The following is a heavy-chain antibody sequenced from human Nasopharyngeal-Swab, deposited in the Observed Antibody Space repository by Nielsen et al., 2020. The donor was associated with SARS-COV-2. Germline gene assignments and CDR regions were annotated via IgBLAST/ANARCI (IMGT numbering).Heavy chain of an antibody. Sequence: GGSLRLSGEASGFAVTTNHITWVRQAPGRGLEWISVIYSGGITYYADSVKGRFTISRDNFGNTISLQMNSLRGEDTAVYYCARGYRFGDYWGQGSLVTVSS. J-gene: IGHJ4*02. V-gene: IGHV3-66*01. CDR1: GFAVTTNH. CDR3: ARGYRFGDY. CDR2: IYSGGIT. D-gene: IGHD5-18*01.